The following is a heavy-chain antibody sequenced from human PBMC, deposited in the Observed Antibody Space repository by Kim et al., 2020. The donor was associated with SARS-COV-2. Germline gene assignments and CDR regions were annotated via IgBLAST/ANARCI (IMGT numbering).Heavy chain of an antibody. CDR2: GGT. V-gene: IGHV1-2*02. J-gene: IGHJ4*02. Sequence: GGTNYAQKCQGRVTMTRDTSISTAYMELSRLRSDDTAVYYCARVGGDYGLWGQGTLVTVSS. CDR3: ARVGGDYGL. D-gene: IGHD4-17*01.